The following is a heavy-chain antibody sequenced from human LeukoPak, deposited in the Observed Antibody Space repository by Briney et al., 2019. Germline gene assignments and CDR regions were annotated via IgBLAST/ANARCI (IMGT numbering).Heavy chain of an antibody. D-gene: IGHD1-26*01. J-gene: IGHJ4*02. Sequence: GGSLGLSCAASGFTFSSYSMNWVRQAPGKGLEWVSSISSSSSYIYYADSVKGRFTISRDNAKNSLYLQMNSLRAEDTAVYYCARDQVVGASSPYYFDYWGQGTLVTVSS. CDR2: ISSSSSYI. V-gene: IGHV3-21*01. CDR1: GFTFSSYS. CDR3: ARDQVVGASSPYYFDY.